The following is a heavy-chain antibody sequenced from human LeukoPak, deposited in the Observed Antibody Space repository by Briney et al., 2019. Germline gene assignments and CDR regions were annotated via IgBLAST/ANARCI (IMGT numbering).Heavy chain of an antibody. J-gene: IGHJ5*02. V-gene: IGHV3-30*02. Sequence: TGGSLRLSCAASGFTFSSYGMHWVHQAPGKGLEWVAFIRYDGSNKYYADSVKGGFTISRDNSKNTLYLQMNSLRPEDTAVYYCAGVEGGDWFDPWGQGTLVTVSS. D-gene: IGHD3-16*01. CDR2: IRYDGSNK. CDR1: GFTFSSYG. CDR3: AGVEGGDWFDP.